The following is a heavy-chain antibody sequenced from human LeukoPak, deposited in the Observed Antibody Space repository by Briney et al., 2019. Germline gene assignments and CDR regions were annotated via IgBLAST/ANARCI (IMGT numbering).Heavy chain of an antibody. J-gene: IGHJ4*02. CDR2: ISWNSGSI. D-gene: IGHD6-19*01. V-gene: IGHV3-9*03. CDR3: AREAGSSGWYYFDY. Sequence: PGRSLRLSCAASGFTFDDYAMHWVRQAPGKGLEWVSGISWNSGSIGYADSVKGRFTISRDNAKNSLYLQMNGLRAEDMALYYCAREAGSSGWYYFDYWGQGTLVTVSS. CDR1: GFTFDDYA.